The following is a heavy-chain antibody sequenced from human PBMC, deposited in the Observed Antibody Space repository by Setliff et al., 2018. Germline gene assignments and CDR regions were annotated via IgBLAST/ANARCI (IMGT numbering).Heavy chain of an antibody. D-gene: IGHD3-10*01. CDR2: IYTSWST. J-gene: IGHJ5*02. CDR1: DDFISSRHYY. CDR3: ARDPVKQLVNWFDP. Sequence: SETLSLTCTVSDDFISSRHYYWSWIRQPAGKGLEWLGQIYTSWSTNYNPSLKGRATLSIDASKKQFSLKLTSVTAADTAVYYCARDPVKQLVNWFDPWGQGTLVTVSS. V-gene: IGHV4-61*09.